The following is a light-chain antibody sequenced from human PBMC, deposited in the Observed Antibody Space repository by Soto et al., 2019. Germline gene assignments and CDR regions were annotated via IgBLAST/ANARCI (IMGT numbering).Light chain of an antibody. CDR1: QSVSSNY. J-gene: IGKJ1*01. CDR2: DAS. CDR3: QQYSSSRT. Sequence: VLTRSTVTLSLPPGERATLSCGASQSVSSNYVAWYQQKPSQAPRLLLYDASSRATGIPDRFSGSGSGTDFTLTISRLEPEDFTVYYCQQYSSSRTFGQGTKVDIK. V-gene: IGKV3-20*01.